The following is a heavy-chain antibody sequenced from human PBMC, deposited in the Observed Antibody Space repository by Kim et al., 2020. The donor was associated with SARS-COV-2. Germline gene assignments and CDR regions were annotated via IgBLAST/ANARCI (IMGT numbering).Heavy chain of an antibody. CDR2: IYYSGST. CDR1: GGSISSYY. J-gene: IGHJ4*02. D-gene: IGHD3-22*01. Sequence: SETLSLTCTVSGGSISSYYWSWIRQPPGKGLEWIGYIYYSGSTNYNPSLKSRVTISVDTSKNQFSLKLSSVTAADTAVYYCARTVYYDSSGYYSEYYFDYWGQGTLVTVSS. V-gene: IGHV4-59*01. CDR3: ARTVYYDSSGYYSEYYFDY.